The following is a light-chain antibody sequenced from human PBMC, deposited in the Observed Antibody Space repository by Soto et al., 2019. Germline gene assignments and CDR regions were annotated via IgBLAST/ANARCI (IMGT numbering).Light chain of an antibody. CDR2: WAS. Sequence: DIVMTQSPDSLAVSLGERATINCKSSQSVLYSSNNKNYLAWYQQKPGQPPKLLIYWASTRESGVPDRFSGSGSGTDVTLTISSLQAEDVAVYYCQQYYSTPHTFGPGTKVDIK. V-gene: IGKV4-1*01. CDR3: QQYYSTPHT. J-gene: IGKJ3*01. CDR1: QSVLYSSNNKNY.